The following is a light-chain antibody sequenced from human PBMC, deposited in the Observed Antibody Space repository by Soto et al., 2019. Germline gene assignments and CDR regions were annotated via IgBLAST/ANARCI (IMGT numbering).Light chain of an antibody. J-gene: IGKJ1*01. CDR3: QQCYNWPQWT. CDR1: QSVSSSY. Sequence: EIVLTQSPGTLSLSPGERATLSCRASQSVSSSYLAWYQQKPGQAPRLLIYGASNRATGIPARFSGSGSGTDFTLTISSLEPEDFALYYCQQCYNWPQWTFGQGTKVDI. V-gene: IGKV3-11*01. CDR2: GAS.